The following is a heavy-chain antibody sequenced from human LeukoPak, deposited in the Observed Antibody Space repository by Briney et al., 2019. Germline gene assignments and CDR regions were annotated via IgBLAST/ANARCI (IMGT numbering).Heavy chain of an antibody. CDR2: ISVYNGNA. CDR3: ARTKGIYYDSSGYYSYFDY. D-gene: IGHD3-22*01. J-gene: IGHJ4*02. Sequence: ASVKVSCKASGYTFTSYGISWVRQAPGQGLEWMGWISVYNGNANYAQKLQGRVTMTTDTSTSTAYMELRSLRSDDTAVYYCARTKGIYYDSSGYYSYFDYWGQGTLVTVSS. CDR1: GYTFTSYG. V-gene: IGHV1-18*01.